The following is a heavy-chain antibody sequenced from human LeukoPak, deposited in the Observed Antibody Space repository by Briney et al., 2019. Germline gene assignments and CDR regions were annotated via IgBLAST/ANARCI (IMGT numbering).Heavy chain of an antibody. V-gene: IGHV4-59*01. CDR2: IYYSGST. CDR1: GGSIRSYY. Sequence: SETLSLTCIVSGGSIRSYYWSWIRQPPGKGLEWIGYIYYSGSTNYNPSLKSRVTISVDTSKNQFSLKLSSVTAADTAVYYCARDAGLWFGELSHLDYWGQGTLVTVSS. D-gene: IGHD3-10*01. J-gene: IGHJ4*02. CDR3: ARDAGLWFGELSHLDY.